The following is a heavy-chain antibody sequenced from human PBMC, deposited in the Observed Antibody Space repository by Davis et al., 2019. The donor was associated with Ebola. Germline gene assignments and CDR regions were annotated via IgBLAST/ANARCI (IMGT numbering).Heavy chain of an antibody. J-gene: IGHJ4*02. D-gene: IGHD2-2*01. Sequence: AASVKVSCKASGYTFTSYDINWVRQATGQGLERMGWMNPNSGNTGYAQKFQGRVTMTRNTSINTAYMELHSLRSEDTAVYYCARAVRYSVVVSRSSRKYYFDYWGQGTLVTVSS. CDR2: MNPNSGNT. V-gene: IGHV1-8*01. CDR3: ARAVRYSVVVSRSSRKYYFDY. CDR1: GYTFTSYD.